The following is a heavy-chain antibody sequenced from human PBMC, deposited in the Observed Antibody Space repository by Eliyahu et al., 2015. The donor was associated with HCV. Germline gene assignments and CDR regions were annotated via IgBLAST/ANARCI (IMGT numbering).Heavy chain of an antibody. CDR1: GDSVSSNSAA. Sequence: VQLQQTGPGLVKPSQTLSLTCAISGDSVSSNSAAWNWIRQSPSRXLEWLGRIYYXSKWYNDYXLSVKSRITISPDTSKNQFSLQLNSVTPEDTAVYYCARGRTLLGRSSGFDFWGQGTLVTVSS. J-gene: IGHJ4*02. CDR3: ARGRTLLGRSSGFDF. CDR2: IYYXSKWYN. D-gene: IGHD3-3*01. V-gene: IGHV6-1*01.